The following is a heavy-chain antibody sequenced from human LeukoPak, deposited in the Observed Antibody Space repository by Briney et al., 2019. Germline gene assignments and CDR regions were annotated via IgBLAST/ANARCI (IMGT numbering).Heavy chain of an antibody. D-gene: IGHD5-12*01. CDR1: GFTFSSYG. V-gene: IGHV3-23*01. J-gene: IGHJ4*02. CDR3: AKAFSSAYDYGPTDY. Sequence: GGSLRLSCAASGFTFSSYGMSRVRQAPGKGLEWVSAVSGSGGSTYYADSAKGRFTISRDNSKNTLFLQMDSPRVEDTAVYYCAKAFSSAYDYGPTDYWGQGTLVTVSS. CDR2: VSGSGGST.